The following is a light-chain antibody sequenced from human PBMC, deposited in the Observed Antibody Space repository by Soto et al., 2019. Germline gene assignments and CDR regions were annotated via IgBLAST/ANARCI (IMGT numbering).Light chain of an antibody. CDR3: CSFARGSSYV. CDR2: EDS. V-gene: IGLV2-23*01. J-gene: IGLJ1*01. CDR1: SSDVGSYNL. Sequence: QSALTQPASVSGSPGQSITISCTGTSSDVGSYNLVSWYQQHPGKAPKLIISEDSERPSGVSTRFSGSKSGNTASLTISGLQAEDEADYYCCSFARGSSYVFGTGTKLTVL.